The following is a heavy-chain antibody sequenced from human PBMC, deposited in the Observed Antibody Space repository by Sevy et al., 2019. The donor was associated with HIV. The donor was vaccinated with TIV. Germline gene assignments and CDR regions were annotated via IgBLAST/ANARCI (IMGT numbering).Heavy chain of an antibody. J-gene: IGHJ6*02. Sequence: GGSLRLSCAASGFTFSSYAMSWVRQAPGKGLEWVSAISGSGGSAYYADSVKGRFTISRDNSKNTLYLQMNSLRAEDTAVYYCAKDCLDIVVVVAAAGDVWGQGTTVTVSS. V-gene: IGHV3-23*01. CDR2: ISGSGGSA. CDR1: GFTFSSYA. CDR3: AKDCLDIVVVVAAAGDV. D-gene: IGHD2-15*01.